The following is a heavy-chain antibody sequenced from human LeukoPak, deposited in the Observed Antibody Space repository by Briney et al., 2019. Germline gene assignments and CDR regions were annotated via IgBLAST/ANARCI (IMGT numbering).Heavy chain of an antibody. CDR2: INPNSGGT. CDR3: AAEDDSSGYYYG. CDR1: GYTFTGYY. D-gene: IGHD3-22*01. J-gene: IGHJ4*02. V-gene: IGHV1-2*02. Sequence: ASVKASCKASGYTFTGYYMHWVRQAPGQGLEWMGWINPNSGGTNYAQKFQGRVTMTRDTSISTAYMELSRLRSDDTAVYYCAAEDDSSGYYYGWGQGTLVTVSS.